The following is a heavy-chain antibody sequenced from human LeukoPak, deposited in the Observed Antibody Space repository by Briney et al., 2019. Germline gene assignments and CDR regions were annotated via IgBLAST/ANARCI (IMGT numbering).Heavy chain of an antibody. CDR2: IYSVGGT. CDR3: ARDTPAGDFEY. J-gene: IGHJ4*02. D-gene: IGHD6-19*01. CDR1: GFIVSTNY. V-gene: IGHV3-53*01. Sequence: PGGSLRLSCAASGFIVSTNYMIWVRQAPGKGLEWVSVIYSVGGTYYADSVRGRFTISRDNSKSMLYLQMNSLRAEDTAVYYCARDTPAGDFEYWGQGTLVTVSS.